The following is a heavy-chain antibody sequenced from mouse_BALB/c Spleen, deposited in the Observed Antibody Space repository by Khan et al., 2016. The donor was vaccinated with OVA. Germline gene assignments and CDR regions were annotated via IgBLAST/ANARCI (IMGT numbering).Heavy chain of an antibody. D-gene: IGHD2-14*01. V-gene: IGHV9-3-1*01. Sequence: LVESGPELKKPGETVKISCKASGYTFTNYGMNWAKQAPGKGLKWMGWINTYTGEPTYADDFKGRFAFSLETSASTSYLQINNLKNEDTATYCRARVRYSGTMDYWGQGTSVTVSS. CDR1: GYTFTNYG. J-gene: IGHJ4*01. CDR2: INTYTGEP. CDR3: ARVRYSGTMDY.